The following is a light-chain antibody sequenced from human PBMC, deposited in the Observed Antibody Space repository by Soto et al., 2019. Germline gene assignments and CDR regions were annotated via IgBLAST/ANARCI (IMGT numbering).Light chain of an antibody. V-gene: IGKV1-39*01. Sequence: DIQMTQSPSSLSASVGGRVTITCRASQSTGIYLSWYQQRPGKAPKLLIYAASSVQSGVPSRFGGSGSGKDSTLTISRLQREDFATYCWQLSSSARTFGEGTKVDIK. J-gene: IGKJ1*01. CDR3: QLSSSART. CDR2: AAS. CDR1: QSTGIY.